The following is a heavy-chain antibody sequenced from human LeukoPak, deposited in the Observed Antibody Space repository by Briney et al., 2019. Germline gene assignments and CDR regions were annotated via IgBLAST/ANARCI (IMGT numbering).Heavy chain of an antibody. V-gene: IGHV4-34*01. CDR1: GGSFSGYY. Sequence: SETLSLTCAVYGGSFSGYYWSWIRQPPGKGLEWIGEINHSGSTIYNPSLKSRVTMSVDTSKNQFSLRLNSVTAADTAVYYCARVGYGGYGVLGYWGQGTLVTISS. D-gene: IGHD5-12*01. J-gene: IGHJ4*02. CDR3: ARVGYGGYGVLGY. CDR2: INHSGST.